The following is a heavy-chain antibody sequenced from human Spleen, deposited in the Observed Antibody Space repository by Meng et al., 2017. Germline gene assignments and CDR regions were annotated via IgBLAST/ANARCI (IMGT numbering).Heavy chain of an antibody. J-gene: IGHJ4*02. CDR3: ARNGAYCLEY. V-gene: IGHV4-4*02. Sequence: VQRQESGPGLVRASGTLSLTCAVSGYSISRGHWWSWVRQSPGKGLQWIGEIEHSEGPNYNPSLKSRVTISVDTSKNQISLELTSVTAADTAVYYCARNGAYCLEYWGQGSLVTVSS. CDR2: IEHSEGP. D-gene: IGHD2-21*01. CDR1: GYSISRGHW.